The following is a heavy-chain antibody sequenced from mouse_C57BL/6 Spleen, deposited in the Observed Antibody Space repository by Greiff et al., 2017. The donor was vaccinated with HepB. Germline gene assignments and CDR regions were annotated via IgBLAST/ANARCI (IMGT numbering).Heavy chain of an antibody. CDR3: ARFTTGYWYFDV. J-gene: IGHJ1*03. CDR2: INPSNGGT. D-gene: IGHD1-1*01. CDR1: GYTFTSYW. V-gene: IGHV1-53*01. Sequence: VQLQQPGTELVKPGASVKLSCKASGYTFTSYWMHWVKQRPGQGLEWIGNINPSNGGTNYNEKFKSKATLTVDKASSTAYMQLSSLTSEDSAVYYCARFTTGYWYFDVWGTGTTVTVSS.